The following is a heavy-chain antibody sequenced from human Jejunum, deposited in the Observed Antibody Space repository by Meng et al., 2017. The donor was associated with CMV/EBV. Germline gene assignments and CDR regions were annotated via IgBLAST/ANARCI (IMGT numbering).Heavy chain of an antibody. V-gene: IGHV3-74*01. CDR2: ITSYGGSA. CDR1: GLILSTSW. Sequence: SFACAASGLILSTSWMDLVRQGAGRDLLGVSSITSYGGSAIYADSVKGRFIISRDIAKNTLFLQMNGLRADDTAVYYCIRGGLSFDYWGQGTLVTVSS. J-gene: IGHJ4*02. CDR3: IRGGLSFDY.